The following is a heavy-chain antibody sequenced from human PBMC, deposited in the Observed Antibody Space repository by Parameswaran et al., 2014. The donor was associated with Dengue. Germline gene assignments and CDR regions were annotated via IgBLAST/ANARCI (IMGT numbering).Heavy chain of an antibody. D-gene: IGHD1-1*01. J-gene: IGHJ4*02. CDR2: VNPSSGTT. CDR3: ARELGGTCYFDY. Sequence: WVRQAPGQGLEWVGRVNPSSGTTHYAQKFQGRVTMTRDTSTSTVYMELSSLTSEDTAVYYCARELGGTCYFDYWGQGTLVTVSS. V-gene: IGHV1-46*01.